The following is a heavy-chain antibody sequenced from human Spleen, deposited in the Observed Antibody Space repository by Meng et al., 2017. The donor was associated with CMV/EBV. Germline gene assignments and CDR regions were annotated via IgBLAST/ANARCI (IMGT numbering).Heavy chain of an antibody. Sequence: SETLSLTCAVYGGSFSGYYWSWIRQPPGKGLEWIGEINHSGSTNYNPSLKSRVTISVDTSKNQFSLKLSSVTAADTAVYYCARSATSGYPNWFDPWGQGTLVTVSS. V-gene: IGHV4-34*01. CDR2: INHSGST. CDR3: ARSATSGYPNWFDP. J-gene: IGHJ5*02. D-gene: IGHD3-3*01. CDR1: GGSFSGYY.